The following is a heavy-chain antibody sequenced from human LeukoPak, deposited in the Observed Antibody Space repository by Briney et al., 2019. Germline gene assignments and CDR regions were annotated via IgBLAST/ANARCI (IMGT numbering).Heavy chain of an antibody. J-gene: IGHJ4*02. D-gene: IGHD4-11*01. CDR1: GFIFSSYS. V-gene: IGHV3-21*01. CDR3: ARGGKLDYPFDY. Sequence: GGSLRLSCAASGFIFSSYSMNWVRQAPGKGLEWVSSISDSRDYIYYANSVKGRFSISTDNAKNSLSLQMNSLRAEDTAVYYCARGGKLDYPFDYWGQGTLVTVSS. CDR2: ISDSRDYI.